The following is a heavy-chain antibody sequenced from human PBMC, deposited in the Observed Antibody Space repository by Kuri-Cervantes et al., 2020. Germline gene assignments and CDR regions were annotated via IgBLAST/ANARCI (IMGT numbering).Heavy chain of an antibody. V-gene: IGHV1-3*01. J-gene: IGHJ4*02. Sequence: ASVKVSCKASVYTVKNYAIHWVRQAPGQTPEWMGWINGGNGNTKYSQKFQGRVTITRDTSASTAYMELSSLRSEDTAVYYCARAGDSLSYFDYWGQGTLVTVSS. CDR1: VYTVKNYA. CDR3: ARAGDSLSYFDY. CDR2: INGGNGNT. D-gene: IGHD3-10*01.